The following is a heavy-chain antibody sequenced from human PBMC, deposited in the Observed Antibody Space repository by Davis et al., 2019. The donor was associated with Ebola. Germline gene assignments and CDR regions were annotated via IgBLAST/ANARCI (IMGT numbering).Heavy chain of an antibody. D-gene: IGHD3-10*02. CDR2: MNPNSGNT. CDR1: GYTFTSYD. Sequence: ASVKVSCKASGYTFTSYDINWVRKATGQGLEWMGWMNPNSGNTGYAQKFQGRVTMTRNTSTSTAYMELSSMRSEDTAVYYCARGLSVRGRPADYWGQEPWSPSPQ. V-gene: IGHV1-8*01. CDR3: ARGLSVRGRPADY. J-gene: IGHJ4*02.